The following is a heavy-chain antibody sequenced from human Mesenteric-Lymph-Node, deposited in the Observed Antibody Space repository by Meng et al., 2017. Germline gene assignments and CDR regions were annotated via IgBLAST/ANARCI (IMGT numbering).Heavy chain of an antibody. CDR2: ISDNGVST. CDR3: ARDESNAFDI. V-gene: IGHV3-23*01. J-gene: IGHJ3*02. CDR1: GFIFADYG. Sequence: GGSLRLSCVVSGFIFADYGMSWVRHAPGKGLEWVSGISDNGVSTYYAVSVKGRFTISRDNSKNTLCLEMNSLRVDDTSVYYCARDESNAFDIWGQGTMVTVSS. D-gene: IGHD5/OR15-5a*01.